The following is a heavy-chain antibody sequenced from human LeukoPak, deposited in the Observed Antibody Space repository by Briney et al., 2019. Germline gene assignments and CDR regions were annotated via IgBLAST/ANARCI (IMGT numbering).Heavy chain of an antibody. CDR2: IYYSGST. CDR1: GGSISNYY. V-gene: IGHV4-59*01. CDR3: ARDLNGANSFDS. J-gene: IGHJ4*01. Sequence: SETLSLTCTVSGGSISNYYWNWIRQPPGKGLEWIAYIYYSGSTNYNPSLKSRVTISVDTSKNQFSLKLGSVTAADTAVYYCARDLNGANSFDSWGRGTLVTVSS. D-gene: IGHD4/OR15-4a*01.